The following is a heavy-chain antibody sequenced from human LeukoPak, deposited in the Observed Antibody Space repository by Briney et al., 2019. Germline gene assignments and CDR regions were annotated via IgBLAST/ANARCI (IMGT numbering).Heavy chain of an antibody. CDR2: IRLDGSNK. J-gene: IGHJ4*02. Sequence: GSLRLSCAASGFTFSSYGMHWVRQAPGKGLEWVAFIRLDGSNKYYADSVKGRFTISRDNSKNTLYLQMNSLRAEDTAVYYCAKIGYYYDSSGYYPGHFDYWGQGTLVTVSS. CDR1: GFTFSSYG. CDR3: AKIGYYYDSSGYYPGHFDY. V-gene: IGHV3-30*02. D-gene: IGHD3-22*01.